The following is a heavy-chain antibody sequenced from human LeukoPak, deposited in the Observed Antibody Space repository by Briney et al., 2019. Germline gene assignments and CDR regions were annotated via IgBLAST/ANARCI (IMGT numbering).Heavy chain of an antibody. Sequence: QPGGSLRLSCAASGFTFDDYAMHWVRQAPGKGLEWVSGISWNSGSIGYADSVKGRFTISRDNAKNSLYLQMNSLRAEGTALYYCAKDEVSNPYWYFDLWGRGTLVTVSS. J-gene: IGHJ2*01. D-gene: IGHD1-14*01. CDR3: AKDEVSNPYWYFDL. V-gene: IGHV3-9*01. CDR2: ISWNSGSI. CDR1: GFTFDDYA.